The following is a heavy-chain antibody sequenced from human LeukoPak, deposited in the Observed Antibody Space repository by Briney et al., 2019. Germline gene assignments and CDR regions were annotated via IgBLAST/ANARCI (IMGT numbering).Heavy chain of an antibody. J-gene: IGHJ4*02. D-gene: IGHD3-22*01. Sequence: SETLSLTCAVYGGSFSGYYWSWIRQPPGKGLEWIGEINHSGSTHYNPSLKSRVTISVDTSKNQFSLKLSSVTAADTAVYYCARQSSYDSSANEGFGYWGQGTLVTVSS. CDR3: ARQSSYDSSANEGFGY. CDR2: INHSGST. CDR1: GGSFSGYY. V-gene: IGHV4-34*01.